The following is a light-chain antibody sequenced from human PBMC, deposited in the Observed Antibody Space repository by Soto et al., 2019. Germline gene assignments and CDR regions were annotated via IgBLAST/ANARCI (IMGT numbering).Light chain of an antibody. J-gene: IGLJ1*01. Sequence: QSVLTQPASVSGSPGQSITISCTGSTSDVGAYNYVSWYKHHPGQAPQLMIYEVSNRPSGVSNRFSGSKSGNTASLTISGLQADDEGYYYCSSKTSSSSPFVFGTGTKLTVL. CDR2: EVS. V-gene: IGLV2-14*01. CDR1: TSDVGAYNY. CDR3: SSKTSSSSPFV.